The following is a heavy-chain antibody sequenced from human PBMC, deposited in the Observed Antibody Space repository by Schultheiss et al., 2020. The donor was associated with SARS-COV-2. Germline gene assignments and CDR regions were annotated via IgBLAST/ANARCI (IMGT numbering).Heavy chain of an antibody. CDR1: GYTFTNYG. V-gene: IGHV1-18*01. Sequence: ASVKVSCKASGYTFTNYGISWVRQAPGQGLEWMGWVSTYNGKTNYAQKFQGWVTMTRDTSISTAYMELSRLRSDDTAVYYCARSGLAAAGNNYYYGMDVWGQGTTVTVAS. CDR3: ARSGLAAAGNNYYYGMDV. J-gene: IGHJ6*02. D-gene: IGHD6-13*01. CDR2: VSTYNGKT.